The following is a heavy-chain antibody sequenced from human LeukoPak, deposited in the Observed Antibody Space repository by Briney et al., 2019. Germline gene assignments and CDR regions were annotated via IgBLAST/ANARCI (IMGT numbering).Heavy chain of an antibody. CDR2: IYTSGST. CDR1: GGSISSGSYD. D-gene: IGHD3-10*01. CDR3: ARRPYYYGSGSYYYYYMDV. J-gene: IGHJ6*03. V-gene: IGHV4-61*02. Sequence: PSETVSLTCTVSGGSISSGSYDWGWIRQPGGKGLEWIERIYTSGSTNYNPSLKSRVTISVDTSKNQFSLKLSSVTAADTAVYYFARRPYYYGSGSYYYYYMDVWGKGTTVTVSS.